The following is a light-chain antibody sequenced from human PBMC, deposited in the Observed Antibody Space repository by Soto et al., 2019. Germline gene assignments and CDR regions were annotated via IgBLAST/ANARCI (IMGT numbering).Light chain of an antibody. Sequence: SYELTQPPSVSVAPGQTASITCGGTNIGRKSVHWYQQKPGQAPMVVVYDDRDRPSWIPERFSGSNSGNTAALTISSVEAGDEADYYCQLWDINSDHVVFGGGTQLTVL. CDR2: DDR. CDR1: NIGRKS. J-gene: IGLJ2*01. CDR3: QLWDINSDHVV. V-gene: IGLV3-21*02.